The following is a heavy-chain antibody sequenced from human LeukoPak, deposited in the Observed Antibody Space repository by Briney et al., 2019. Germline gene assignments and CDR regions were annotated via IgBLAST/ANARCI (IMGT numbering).Heavy chain of an antibody. Sequence: GGSLRLSCAASGFTFSSYAMHWVRQAPGKGLEWVAVISYDGSNKYYADSVKGRFTISRDNAKNSLYLQMNSLRADDTAVYHCARGGSYYANWGQGTLVTVSS. CDR3: ARGGSYYAN. J-gene: IGHJ4*02. D-gene: IGHD3-10*01. CDR2: ISYDGSNK. V-gene: IGHV3-30-3*01. CDR1: GFTFSSYA.